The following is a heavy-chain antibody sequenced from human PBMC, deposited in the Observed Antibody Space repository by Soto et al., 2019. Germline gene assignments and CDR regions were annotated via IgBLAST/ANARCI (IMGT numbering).Heavy chain of an antibody. J-gene: IGHJ6*02. CDR1: GGTFSSYA. CDR2: IIPIFGTA. Sequence: QVQLVQSGAEVKKPGSSVKVSCKASGGTFSSYAISWVRQAPGQGLEWMGGIIPIFGTANYAQKFQGRVTITADDSTSTAYMELSSLRSEDTAVYYCARGRYQPLLYYYYYGMDVWGQGTTVTVSS. V-gene: IGHV1-69*12. CDR3: ARGRYQPLLYYYYYGMDV. D-gene: IGHD2-2*01.